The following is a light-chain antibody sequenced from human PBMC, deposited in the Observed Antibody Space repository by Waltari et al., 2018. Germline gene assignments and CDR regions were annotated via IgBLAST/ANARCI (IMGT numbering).Light chain of an antibody. Sequence: QLVLTQSPSASASLGASVKLTCTLSSGHNNYAIAWHQQQPGKGPRYLMKVSSDGSHGKGDGVLDRFSGSSPGAERYLTSSSLQPDDDADYYCQTWGAATVVFGGGTKLTVL. CDR2: VSSDGSH. J-gene: IGLJ2*01. CDR1: SGHNNYA. CDR3: QTWGAATVV. V-gene: IGLV4-69*01.